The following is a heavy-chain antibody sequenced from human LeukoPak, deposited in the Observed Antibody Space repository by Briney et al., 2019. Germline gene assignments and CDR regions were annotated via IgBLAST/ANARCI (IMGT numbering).Heavy chain of an antibody. J-gene: IGHJ5*02. Sequence: GGSLRLSCAASGFTFSSYAMNWVRQAPGKGLEWVSIIGGSDGTTYYADSVKGRFTISRDNFQNTLYLQMNSLRADDTAVYYCARRNAAYGPFDPWGQGTLVTVSS. V-gene: IGHV3-23*01. CDR2: IGGSDGTT. CDR1: GFTFSSYA. D-gene: IGHD3-10*01. CDR3: ARRNAAYGPFDP.